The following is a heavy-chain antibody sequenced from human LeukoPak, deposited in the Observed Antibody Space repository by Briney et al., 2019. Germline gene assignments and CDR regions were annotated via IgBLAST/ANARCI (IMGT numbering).Heavy chain of an antibody. CDR2: IYYSGST. CDR3: GRGWTKVDY. V-gene: IGHV4-39*01. D-gene: IGHD1/OR15-1a*01. J-gene: IGHJ4*02. Sequence: GSLRLSCAASGFTFSSYSMNWVRQPPGKGLEWIGTIYYSGSTYYNPSLKSRVTISIDSSRNQFSLKLNSVTAADTAVYYCGRGWTKVDYWGQGTLVTVSS. CDR1: GFTFSSYSMN.